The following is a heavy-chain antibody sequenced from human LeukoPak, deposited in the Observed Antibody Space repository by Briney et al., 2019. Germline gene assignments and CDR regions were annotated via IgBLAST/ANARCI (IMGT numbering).Heavy chain of an antibody. J-gene: IGHJ6*02. V-gene: IGHV3-74*01. CDR3: AGVVDYYGMDV. Sequence: GGSLRLSCAASGFTFSNNWMHWVRQAPGKGLVWVSRINSDGSSTSYADSVKGRFTISRDNAKNTLYLQMNSLRAEDTAVYYCAGVVDYYGMDVWGQGTTVTVSS. CDR1: GFTFSNNW. CDR2: INSDGSST.